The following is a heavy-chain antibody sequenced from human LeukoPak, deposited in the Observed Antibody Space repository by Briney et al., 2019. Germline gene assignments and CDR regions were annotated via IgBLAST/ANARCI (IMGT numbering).Heavy chain of an antibody. J-gene: IGHJ4*02. D-gene: IGHD5-24*01. Sequence: PSETLSLTCTVSGGSISGYYWSWIRQPPGKGLEWIGYIYYSGSTNYNPSLKSRVTISVDTSKNQFSLKLSSVTAADTAVYYCARGAGYRASDYWGQGTLVTVSS. CDR2: IYYSGST. CDR3: ARGAGYRASDY. V-gene: IGHV4-59*01. CDR1: GGSISGYY.